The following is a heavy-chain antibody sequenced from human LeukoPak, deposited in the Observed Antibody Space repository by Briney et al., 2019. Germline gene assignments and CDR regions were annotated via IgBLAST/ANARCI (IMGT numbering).Heavy chain of an antibody. CDR3: ARWGKSTMVRGEDFDY. CDR2: ISYDGSNK. J-gene: IGHJ4*02. Sequence: GGSLRLSCAAPGFTFSSYAMHWVRQAPGKGLEWVAVISYDGSNKYYADSVKGRFTISRDNSKNTLYLQMNSLRAEDTAVYYCARWGKSTMVRGEDFDYWGQGTLVTVSS. CDR1: GFTFSSYA. D-gene: IGHD3-10*01. V-gene: IGHV3-30*04.